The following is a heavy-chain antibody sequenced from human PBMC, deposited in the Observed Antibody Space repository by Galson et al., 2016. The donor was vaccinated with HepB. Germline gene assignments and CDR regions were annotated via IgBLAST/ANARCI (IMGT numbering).Heavy chain of an antibody. Sequence: SETLSLTCSVSGGSIRSSSYYWGWMRQPPGKGLEWIASIHNSGNTYYNPSLRSRVMISEDTSKNQFSLNVNSVTATDTAVYYCVRCGGDAGRWFDPWGQGTLVTVSS. CDR1: GGSIRSSSYY. CDR2: IHNSGNT. D-gene: IGHD2-21*01. V-gene: IGHV4-39*01. CDR3: VRCGGDAGRWFDP. J-gene: IGHJ5*02.